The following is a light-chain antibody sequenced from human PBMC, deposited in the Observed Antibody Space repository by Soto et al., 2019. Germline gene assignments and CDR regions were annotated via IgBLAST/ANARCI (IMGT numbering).Light chain of an antibody. CDR3: LQYSDSPLT. V-gene: IGKV3-20*01. J-gene: IGKJ3*01. CDR1: KRVSNNY. Sequence: EIVLTQSPGTLSLSPGERATLSCRASKRVSNNYLAWYQQKPGQSPRLLIYGASSRATGIPDRFSGSGSGTDFTLTISRLEPEDFAVYYCLQYSDSPLTFGPGTKVDIK. CDR2: GAS.